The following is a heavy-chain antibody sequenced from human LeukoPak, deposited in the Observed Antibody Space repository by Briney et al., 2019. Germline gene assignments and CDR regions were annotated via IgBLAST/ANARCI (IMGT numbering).Heavy chain of an antibody. J-gene: IGHJ4*02. CDR1: GFSFSGYG. Sequence: QTGGSLRLSCAASGFSFSGYGMHWVRQAPGKGLKWVAFIRYDGSNEYYADSVKGRFTISRDKSKNTLYLQMNSLRAEDTAVYYCTTPGRRWDYFDDWGQGTLVTVSS. CDR2: IRYDGSNE. V-gene: IGHV3-30*02. D-gene: IGHD4-23*01. CDR3: TTPGRRWDYFDD.